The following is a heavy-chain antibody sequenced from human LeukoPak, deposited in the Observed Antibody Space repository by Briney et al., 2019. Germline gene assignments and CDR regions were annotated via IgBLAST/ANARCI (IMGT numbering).Heavy chain of an antibody. V-gene: IGHV4-59*08. D-gene: IGHD3-3*01. CDR2: IYYSGST. CDR3: AIYDFWSGYYADY. J-gene: IGHJ4*02. Sequence: SETLSLTCTVSGGSISSHYWSWIRQPPGKGLEWIGYIYYSGSTNYNPSLKSRVTISVDTSKSQFSLKLSSVTAADTAVYYCAIYDFWSGYYADYWGQGTLVTVSS. CDR1: GGSISSHY.